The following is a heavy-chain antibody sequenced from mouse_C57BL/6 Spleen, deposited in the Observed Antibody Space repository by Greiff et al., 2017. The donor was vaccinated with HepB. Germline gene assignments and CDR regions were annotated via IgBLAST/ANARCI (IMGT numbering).Heavy chain of an antibody. CDR2: ISGGGGNT. CDR1: GFTFSSYT. J-gene: IGHJ2*01. CDR3: ARHESGYYFDY. Sequence: EVKLQESGGGLVKPGGSLKLSCAASGFTFSSYTMSWVRQTPEKRLEWVATISGGGGNTYYPDSVKGRFTISRDNAKNTLYLQMSSLRSEDTALYYCARHESGYYFDYWGQGTTLTVSS. V-gene: IGHV5-9*01. D-gene: IGHD1-2*01.